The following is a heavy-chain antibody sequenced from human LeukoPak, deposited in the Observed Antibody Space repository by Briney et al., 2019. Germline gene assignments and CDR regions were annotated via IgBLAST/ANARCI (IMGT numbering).Heavy chain of an antibody. V-gene: IGHV1-8*01. CDR1: GYTFTSYY. Sequence: ASVKVSCKASGYTFTSYYINWVRQAPGQGLEWMGWMNPNSGNTGYAQKFQGRVTMTRNTSISTAYMELSSLRSEDTAVYYCARDPYSSSWYDYYYYYMDVWGKGTTVTVSS. CDR3: ARDPYSSSWYDYYYYYMDV. CDR2: MNPNSGNT. J-gene: IGHJ6*03. D-gene: IGHD6-13*01.